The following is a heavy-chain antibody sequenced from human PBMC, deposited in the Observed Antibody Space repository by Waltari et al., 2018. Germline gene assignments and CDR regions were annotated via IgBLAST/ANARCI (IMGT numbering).Heavy chain of an antibody. V-gene: IGHV4-59*01. CDR1: GGSISSYY. CDR3: ARDGKLGYCSGGSCYDNY. J-gene: IGHJ4*02. D-gene: IGHD2-15*01. CDR2: IYYSGST. Sequence: QVQLQESGPGLVKPSETLSLTCTVSGGSISSYYWSWIRQPPGKGLEWIGYIYYSGSTNYNPSLKSRVTISVDTSKNQFSLKLSSVTAADTAVYYCARDGKLGYCSGGSCYDNYWGQGTLVTVSS.